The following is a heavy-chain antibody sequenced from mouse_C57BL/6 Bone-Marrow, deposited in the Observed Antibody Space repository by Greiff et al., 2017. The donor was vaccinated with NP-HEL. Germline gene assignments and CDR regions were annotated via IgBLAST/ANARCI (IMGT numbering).Heavy chain of an antibody. CDR2: FHPYNDDT. V-gene: IGHV1-47*01. CDR1: GYTFTTYP. D-gene: IGHD2-1*01. J-gene: IGHJ2*01. Sequence: VQLQQSGAELVKPGASVKMSCKASGYTFTTYPIEWVKQNHGKSLEWIGNFHPYNDDTEYNEKFKNKATLTVEKSSSTVYLELSRLTSDDSSVYYGARGGNYWYYFDCWGQGTTLTVSS. CDR3: ARGGNYWYYFDC.